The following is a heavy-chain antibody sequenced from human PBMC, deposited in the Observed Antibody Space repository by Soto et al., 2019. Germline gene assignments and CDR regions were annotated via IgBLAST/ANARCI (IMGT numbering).Heavy chain of an antibody. D-gene: IGHD6-13*01. CDR3: ARCARYSSSWIGNWFDP. V-gene: IGHV4-34*01. Sequence: WETLSLTCTVSGGSISYYYWGWIRQPPGKGLEWIGEINHSGSTNYNPSLKSRVTISVDTSKNQFSLKLSSVTAADTAVYYCARCARYSSSWIGNWFDPWGQGTLVTVSS. CDR1: GGSISYYY. CDR2: INHSGST. J-gene: IGHJ5*02.